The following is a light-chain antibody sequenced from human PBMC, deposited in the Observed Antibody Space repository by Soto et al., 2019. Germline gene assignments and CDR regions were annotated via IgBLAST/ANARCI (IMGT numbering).Light chain of an antibody. J-gene: IGLJ1*01. V-gene: IGLV2-14*03. CDR3: SSYSRTSSV. CDR2: DVS. CDR1: NSDVAVYNF. Sequence: SVLTQPASVSGSPGQSITISCTGTNSDVAVYNFVSWYQHHPGKAPKLMIYDVSNRPSGVSNRFSGSKSGNTASLTISGLQPEDEADYYCSSYSRTSSVFGTGTKLTVL.